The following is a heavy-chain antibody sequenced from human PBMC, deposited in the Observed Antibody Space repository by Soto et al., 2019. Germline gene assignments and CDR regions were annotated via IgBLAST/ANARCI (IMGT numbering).Heavy chain of an antibody. CDR1: AYPFTSYG. Sequence: XSVKVSCNASAYPFTSYGVIWVRRAPGQGLEWMGWISAYNGNTNYAQKLQGRVTMTTDTSTSTAYMELRSLRSDDTAVYYCARDRKITMIVVVTPIDIWGQGTMVTVSS. J-gene: IGHJ3*02. CDR3: ARDRKITMIVVVTPIDI. D-gene: IGHD3-22*01. CDR2: ISAYNGNT. V-gene: IGHV1-18*04.